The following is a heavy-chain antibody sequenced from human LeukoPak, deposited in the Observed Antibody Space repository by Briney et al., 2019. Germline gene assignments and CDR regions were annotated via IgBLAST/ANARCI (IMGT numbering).Heavy chain of an antibody. J-gene: IGHJ4*02. D-gene: IGHD2-15*01. CDR2: IHYDGSKT. V-gene: IGHV3-30*02. Sequence: GGSLRLSCAASGFIFSDYGMSWVRQAPGKGLEWVAFIHYDGSKTYFADSVRGRFTISRDKSKNTLYLQMNSLRPEDTSVYYCAEELDKSGPFDYWGQGTLVTVS. CDR3: AEELDKSGPFDY. CDR1: GFIFSDYG.